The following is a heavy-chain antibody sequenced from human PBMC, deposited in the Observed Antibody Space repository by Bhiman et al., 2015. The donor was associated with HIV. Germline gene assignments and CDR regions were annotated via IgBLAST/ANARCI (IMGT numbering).Heavy chain of an antibody. Sequence: EVQLVESGGGLVQPGGSLRLSCAASGFTFSSYWVSWVRQAPGKGLEWVANIKQDGSEKYYVDSVKGRFTISRDNARNSLYLQMNSLRAEDTAVYYCARDPRVGATDYFDYWGQGNPGHRLL. CDR2: IKQDGSEK. D-gene: IGHD1-26*01. CDR1: GFTFSSYW. V-gene: IGHV3-7*05. J-gene: IGHJ4*02. CDR3: ARDPRVGATDYFDY.